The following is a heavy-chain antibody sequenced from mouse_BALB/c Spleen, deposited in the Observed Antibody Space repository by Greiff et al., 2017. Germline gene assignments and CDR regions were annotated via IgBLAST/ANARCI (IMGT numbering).Heavy chain of an antibody. J-gene: IGHJ3*01. Sequence: EVKLMESGGDLVKPGGSLKLSCAASGFTFSSYGMSWVRQTPDKRLEWVATISSGGSYTYYPDSVKGRFTISRDNAKNTLYLQMSSLKSEDTAMYYCARQGYYGSSYWFAYWGQGTLVTVSA. D-gene: IGHD1-1*01. V-gene: IGHV5-6*01. CDR2: ISSGGSYT. CDR1: GFTFSSYG. CDR3: ARQGYYGSSYWFAY.